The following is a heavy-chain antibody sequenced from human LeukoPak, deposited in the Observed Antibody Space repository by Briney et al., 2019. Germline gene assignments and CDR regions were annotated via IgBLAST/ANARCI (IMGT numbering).Heavy chain of an antibody. CDR2: IYYSGST. CDR1: GGSISSYY. CDR3: ARDLSTYYDILTGSPFFDI. D-gene: IGHD3-9*01. J-gene: IGHJ3*02. Sequence: SETLSLTCTVSGGSISSYYWSWIRQPPGKGLEWIGYIYYSGSTNYNPSLKSRVTISVDTSKNQFSLKLSSVTAADTAVYYCARDLSTYYDILTGSPFFDIWGQGTMVTVSS. V-gene: IGHV4-59*12.